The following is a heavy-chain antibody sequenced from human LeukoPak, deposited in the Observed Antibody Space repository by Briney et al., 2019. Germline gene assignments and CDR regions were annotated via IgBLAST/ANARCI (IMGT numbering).Heavy chain of an antibody. D-gene: IGHD1-26*01. J-gene: IGHJ4*02. V-gene: IGHV1-69*04. CDR1: GGTFSSYA. CDR2: IIPILGIA. Sequence: ASVKVSCKASGGTFSSYAISWVRQAPGQGLEWMGRIIPILGIANYAQKFQGRVTITADKSTRTASMELSSLRSGDTAVYYCAMLTESGGYGDYWGQGTLVTVSS. CDR3: AMLTESGGYGDY.